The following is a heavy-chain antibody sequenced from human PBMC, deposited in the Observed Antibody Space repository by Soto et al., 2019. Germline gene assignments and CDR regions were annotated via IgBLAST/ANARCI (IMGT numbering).Heavy chain of an antibody. J-gene: IGHJ4*02. CDR2: ISYDGSNK. Sequence: QVQLVESGGGVVQPGRSLRLSCAASGFTFSSYAMHWVRQAPGKGLEWVAVISYDGSNKYYADSVKGRFTISRDNSKNTLYLQMNSLRAEDTAVYYCARDMGSSGWTIDYWGQGTLVTVSS. V-gene: IGHV3-30-3*01. CDR1: GFTFSSYA. CDR3: ARDMGSSGWTIDY. D-gene: IGHD6-19*01.